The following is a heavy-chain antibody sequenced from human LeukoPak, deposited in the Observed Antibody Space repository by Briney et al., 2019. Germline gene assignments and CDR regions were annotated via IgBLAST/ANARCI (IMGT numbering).Heavy chain of an antibody. CDR1: GYTFTRYG. CDR2: ISAYNGDT. D-gene: IGHD6-19*01. J-gene: IGHJ3*02. CDR3: ARDRRYSSGWYYDSLDI. Sequence: GASVKVSCKASGYTFTRYGITWVRQAPGQGLEWMGWISAYNGDTNYAQKLQGRVTMTTDRSTSTVYMELGSLRSDDTAVYYCARDRRYSSGWYYDSLDIWGQGTMVTVAS. V-gene: IGHV1-18*01.